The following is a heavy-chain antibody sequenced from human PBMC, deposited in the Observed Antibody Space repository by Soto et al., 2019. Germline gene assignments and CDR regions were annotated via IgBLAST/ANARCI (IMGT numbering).Heavy chain of an antibody. CDR2: MNTNSGNT. V-gene: IGHV1-8*01. Sequence: QGLDRMGWMNTNSGNTGYAQKFQGRVTMTRNTSISTAYMELSSLRSEDTAVYYCARYSNNWFQKEGMGVWGQGTTVNLSS. CDR3: ARYSNNWFQKEGMGV. J-gene: IGHJ6*02. D-gene: IGHD6-13*01.